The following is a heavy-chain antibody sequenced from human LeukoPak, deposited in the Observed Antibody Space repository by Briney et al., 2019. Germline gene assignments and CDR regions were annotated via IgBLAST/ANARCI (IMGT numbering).Heavy chain of an antibody. CDR3: AKTPQWELLRPAFDI. Sequence: QSGGSLRLSCAASEFTFSSYAMSWVRQALGKGLEWVSGISATGGSTYYADSVKGRFTISRDNSKNTLYLQMNSLTVEDTAVYYCAKTPQWELLRPAFDIWGQGTMVTVSS. CDR2: ISATGGST. J-gene: IGHJ3*02. D-gene: IGHD1-26*01. V-gene: IGHV3-23*01. CDR1: EFTFSSYA.